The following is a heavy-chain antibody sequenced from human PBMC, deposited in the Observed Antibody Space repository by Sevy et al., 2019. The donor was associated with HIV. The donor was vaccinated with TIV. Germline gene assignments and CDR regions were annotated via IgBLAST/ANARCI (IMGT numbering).Heavy chain of an antibody. J-gene: IGHJ6*02. CDR1: GFSLSTDAVA. V-gene: IGHV2-5*01. D-gene: IGHD6-13*01. CDR2: IFWTDYK. Sequence: SGPTLVNPTQTLTLTCTFSGFSLSTDAVAVGWIRQPPGKALEWLALIFWTDYKRYTPSLENRLTIAKDTSKNQVVLTLTNVNPEDTATYFCAHITDLFTSWYYYYNFHGLGVWGQGTTVTVSS. CDR3: AHITDLFTSWYYYYNFHGLGV.